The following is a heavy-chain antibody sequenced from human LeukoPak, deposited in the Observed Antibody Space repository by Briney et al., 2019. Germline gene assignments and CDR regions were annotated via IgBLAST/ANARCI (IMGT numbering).Heavy chain of an antibody. D-gene: IGHD3-22*01. J-gene: IGHJ4*02. CDR2: SYYSGST. CDR3: ARAYDSSGYYLLGY. CDR1: GGSISSGDYY. V-gene: IGHV4-30-4*01. Sequence: PSETLSLTCTVSGGSISSGDYYWSWIRQPPGKGLEWIGYSYYSGSTYYNSSIKSRVTISVDTSKNQFSLKLSSVTAADTAVYYCARAYDSSGYYLLGYWGQGTLVTVSS.